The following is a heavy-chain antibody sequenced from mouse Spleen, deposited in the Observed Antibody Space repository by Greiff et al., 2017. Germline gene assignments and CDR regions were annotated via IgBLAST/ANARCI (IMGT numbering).Heavy chain of an antibody. D-gene: IGHD1-1*01. CDR1: GYSFTSYY. J-gene: IGHJ2*01. CDR2: IYPGSGNT. V-gene: IGHV1-66*01. Sequence: QVQLKQSGPELVKPGASVKISCKASGYSFTSYYIHWVKQRPGQGLEWIGWIYPGSGNTKYNEKFKGKATLTADTSSSTAYMQLSSLTSEDSAVYYCARNLGTTVPNFDYWGQGTTLTVSS. CDR3: ARNLGTTVPNFDY.